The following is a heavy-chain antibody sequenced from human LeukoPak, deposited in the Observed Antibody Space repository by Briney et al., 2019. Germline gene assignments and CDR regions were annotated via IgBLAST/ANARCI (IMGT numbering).Heavy chain of an antibody. CDR1: GFTVSSNY. D-gene: IGHD1-26*01. CDR2: IYSGGST. J-gene: IGHJ3*02. V-gene: IGHV3-53*01. Sequence: GGSLRLSCAASGFTVSSNYMSWVRQAPGKGLEWVSIIYSGGSTFYADSVKGRFTISRDNSKNTLYLQMNSLRAEDTAMYYCARGGSYLSAFDIWGQGTMVTVSP. CDR3: ARGGSYLSAFDI.